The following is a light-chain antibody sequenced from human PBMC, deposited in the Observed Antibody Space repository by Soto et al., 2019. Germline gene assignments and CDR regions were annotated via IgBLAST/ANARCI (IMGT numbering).Light chain of an antibody. J-gene: IGLJ1*01. Sequence: QSVLTQPASVSGSPGQAITISCSGTSSDVGAFNYVSWYQQHPGKAPKLMIYDVSNRPSVVSNRFSGSKSGNTASLTISGLLAEDEADYYCKSYNSNNTYVFGTGTKLTVL. V-gene: IGLV2-14*03. CDR1: SSDVGAFNY. CDR3: KSYNSNNTYV. CDR2: DVS.